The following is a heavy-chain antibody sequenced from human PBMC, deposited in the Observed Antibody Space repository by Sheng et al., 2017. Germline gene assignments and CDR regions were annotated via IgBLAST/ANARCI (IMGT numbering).Heavy chain of an antibody. CDR3: TTDKQWSPDY. CDR2: IKSKTEGGKT. CDR1: GFTFSDAW. Sequence: EVQLVESGGGLVKPGGCLRLSCAASGFTFSDAWMSWVRQAPGKGLEWVGRIKSKTEGGKTDYAAPAKGRFMISRDDSKSTVFLQMNSLKTEDTAVYYCTTDKQWSPDYWGRGTLVTVSS. V-gene: IGHV3-15*01. D-gene: IGHD2-8*01. J-gene: IGHJ4*02.